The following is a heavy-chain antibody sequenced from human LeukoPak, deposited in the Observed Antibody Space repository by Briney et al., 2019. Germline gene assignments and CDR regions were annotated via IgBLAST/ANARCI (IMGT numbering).Heavy chain of an antibody. Sequence: SQTLSLTCAISGDSVSGSPAVWNWIRQSPSRGLEWLGRAYYRSKWYIDYAVSVNGRITITPDTSKNQFSLQLNSVIPDCARGAVRGGTNFDYWGQGTLVTVSS. CDR3: GGTNFDY. J-gene: IGHJ4*02. V-gene: IGHV6-1*01. CDR1: GDSVSGSPAV. D-gene: IGHD3-10*01. CDR2: AYYRSKWYI.